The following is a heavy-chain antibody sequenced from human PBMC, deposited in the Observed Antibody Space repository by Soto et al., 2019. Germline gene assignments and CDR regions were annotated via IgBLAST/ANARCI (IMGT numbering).Heavy chain of an antibody. J-gene: IGHJ4*02. D-gene: IGHD6-13*01. CDR3: ARVEADSSSWYYFDY. CDR1: GGSISSGGYY. Sequence: QVQLQESGPGLVKPSQTLSLTCTVSGGSISSGGYYWSWIRQHPGKGLEWIGYIYYSGSTYYNPSLKSRVTISVDTSKNQFSLKLSSVTAADTAVYYCARVEADSSSWYYFDYWGQGTLVTVSS. V-gene: IGHV4-31*03. CDR2: IYYSGST.